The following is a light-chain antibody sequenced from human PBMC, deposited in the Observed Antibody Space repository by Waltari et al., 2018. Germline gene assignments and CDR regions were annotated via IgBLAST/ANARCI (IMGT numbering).Light chain of an antibody. CDR2: DVT. Sequence: QSALTQPRSVSESPGQSVTISCTGTSSDVGGYNYISWYQHHPGKAPKLIISDVTKRPSGVPDRFSASKSGNTASLTISGLRAEDEADYYCSSYAGTYTGVFGGGTKLTVL. V-gene: IGLV2-11*01. CDR3: SSYAGTYTGV. J-gene: IGLJ3*02. CDR1: SSDVGGYNY.